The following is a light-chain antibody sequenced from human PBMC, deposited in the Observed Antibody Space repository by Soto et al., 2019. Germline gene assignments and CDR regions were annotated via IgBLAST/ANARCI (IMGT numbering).Light chain of an antibody. J-gene: IGLJ2*01. CDR2: DNS. CDR1: SSNIGAGYD. CDR3: QSYDSSLSGTVV. Sequence: QPVLTQPPSVSGAPGQRVTISCTGSSSNIGAGYDVHWYQQLPGTAPKLLIYDNSNRPSGVPDRFSGSKSGTSASLAITGLQAEDEADYYCQSYDSSLSGTVVFGGGTKLTVL. V-gene: IGLV1-40*01.